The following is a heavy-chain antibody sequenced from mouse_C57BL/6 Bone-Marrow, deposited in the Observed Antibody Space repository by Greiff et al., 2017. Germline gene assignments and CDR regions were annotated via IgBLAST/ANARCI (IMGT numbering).Heavy chain of an antibody. D-gene: IGHD2-4*01. CDR3: ARIYYDPPWFAY. J-gene: IGHJ3*01. CDR2: IHPNSGST. Sequence: VKLQQPGAELVKPGASVKLSCKASGYTFTSYWMHWVKQRPGQGLEWIGMIHPNSGSTNYNEKFKSKATLTVDKSSSTAYMQLSSLTSEDSAVYYCARIYYDPPWFAYWGQGTLVTVSA. CDR1: GYTFTSYW. V-gene: IGHV1-64*01.